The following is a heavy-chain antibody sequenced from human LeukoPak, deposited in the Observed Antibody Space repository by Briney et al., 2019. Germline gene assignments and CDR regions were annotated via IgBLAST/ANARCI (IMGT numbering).Heavy chain of an antibody. D-gene: IGHD3-10*01. CDR3: ARGGLNGVGESSYDAFDI. Sequence: GSLRLSCAASGFTFSSYSMNWVRQAPGKGLEWIGYIYYSGSTNYNPSLKSRVTISVDTSKNQFSLKLSSVTAADTAVYYCARGGLNGVGESSYDAFDIWGQGTMVTVSS. CDR2: IYYSGST. J-gene: IGHJ3*02. V-gene: IGHV4-59*01. CDR1: GFTFSSYS.